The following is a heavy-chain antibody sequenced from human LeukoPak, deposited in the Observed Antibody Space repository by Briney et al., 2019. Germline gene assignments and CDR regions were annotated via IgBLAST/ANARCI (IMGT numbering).Heavy chain of an antibody. J-gene: IGHJ4*02. CDR2: IGTAGDT. Sequence: PGGSLRLSCAASGFTFSSYDMHWVRQPTGGGLEWVSGIGTAGDTYYLGSVKGRFTISRDNAKNSLYLQMNSLRAEDTAVYYCASRQAMVRGGQGYWGQGTLVTVSS. CDR1: GFTFSSYD. CDR3: ASRQAMVRGGQGY. D-gene: IGHD3-10*01. V-gene: IGHV3-13*01.